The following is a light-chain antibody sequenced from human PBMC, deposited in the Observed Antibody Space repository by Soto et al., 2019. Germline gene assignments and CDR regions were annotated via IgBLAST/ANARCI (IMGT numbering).Light chain of an antibody. Sequence: EIVLTQSPATLSLSPGERATLSCRASQRVSSYLAWYQQKPGQAPRLLIYDASNRATGIPARFSGSGSGTDFTVTISSLEPEDFAVYYCQQRSNWPPVYTFGQGTKLEIK. V-gene: IGKV3-11*01. CDR3: QQRSNWPPVYT. CDR2: DAS. CDR1: QRVSSY. J-gene: IGKJ2*01.